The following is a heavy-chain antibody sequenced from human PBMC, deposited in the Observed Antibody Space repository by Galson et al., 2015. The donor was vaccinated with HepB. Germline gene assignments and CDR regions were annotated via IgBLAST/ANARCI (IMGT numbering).Heavy chain of an antibody. Sequence: TLSLTCTVSGGSISSGSYYWSWIRQPAGKGLEWIGRIYTSGSTNYNPSLKSRVTMSVDTSKNQFSLKLSSVTAADTAVYYCARDGVVVPATTRVGDWFDPWGQGTLVTVSS. CDR3: ARDGVVVPATTRVGDWFDP. CDR2: IYTSGST. D-gene: IGHD2-2*01. CDR1: GGSISSGSYY. J-gene: IGHJ5*02. V-gene: IGHV4-61*02.